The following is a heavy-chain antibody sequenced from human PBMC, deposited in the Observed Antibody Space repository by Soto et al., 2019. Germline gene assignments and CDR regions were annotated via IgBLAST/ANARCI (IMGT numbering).Heavy chain of an antibody. CDR3: ARGLTYYDILTGSQGSWFDP. V-gene: IGHV4-59*01. J-gene: IGHJ5*02. Sequence: SETLSLTCTVSGGSISSYYWSWIRQPPGKGLEWIGYIYYSGSTNYNPSLKSRVTISVDTSKNQFSLKLSSVTAADTVVYYCARGLTYYDILTGSQGSWFDPWGQGTLVTVS. CDR2: IYYSGST. CDR1: GGSISSYY. D-gene: IGHD3-9*01.